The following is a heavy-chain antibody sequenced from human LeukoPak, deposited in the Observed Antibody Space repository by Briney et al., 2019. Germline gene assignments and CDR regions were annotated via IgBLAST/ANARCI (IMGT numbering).Heavy chain of an antibody. Sequence: GGSLRLSCAASGFTFSSYGKHWVRQAPGKGLEWVAVISYDGSNKYYADSVKGRFTISRDNSKNTLYLQMNSLRAEDTAVYYCAKDRRTYYDFWRNYYGMDVWGQGTTVTVSS. J-gene: IGHJ6*02. CDR1: GFTFSSYG. CDR3: AKDRRTYYDFWRNYYGMDV. CDR2: ISYDGSNK. D-gene: IGHD3-3*01. V-gene: IGHV3-30*18.